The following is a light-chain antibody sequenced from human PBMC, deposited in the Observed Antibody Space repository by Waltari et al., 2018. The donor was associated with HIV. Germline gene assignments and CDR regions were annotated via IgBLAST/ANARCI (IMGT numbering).Light chain of an antibody. J-gene: IGKJ1*01. CDR3: LQDYNYPWT. CDR1: QDIRNE. CDR2: AAS. Sequence: AIQMTQSPSSLSASVGDRVTITCRESQDIRNELGGYQQKQGKAPNLLIHAASHLQDGVPSRFSGSGSGTDFTLTISSLQPEDFATYYCLQDYNYPWTFGQGTKVEIK. V-gene: IGKV1-6*02.